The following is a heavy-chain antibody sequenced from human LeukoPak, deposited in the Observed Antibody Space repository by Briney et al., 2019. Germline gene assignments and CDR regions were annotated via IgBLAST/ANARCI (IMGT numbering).Heavy chain of an antibody. CDR2: ISGNGGST. CDR3: GKDSLARGY. CDR1: GFTFSGYA. V-gene: IGHV3-23*01. J-gene: IGHJ4*02. Sequence: AGGSLRLSCAASGFTFSGYAMNWVRQAPGKGLEWVSAISGNGGSTYYADSVKGRLTISRDNSKNTLYLQMNNLRADDTAVYYCGKDSLARGYWGQGTLVTVSS.